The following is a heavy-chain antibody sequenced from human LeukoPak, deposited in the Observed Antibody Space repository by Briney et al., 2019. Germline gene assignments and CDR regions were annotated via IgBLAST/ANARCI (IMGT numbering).Heavy chain of an antibody. Sequence: GGSLRLSCAASGFTFSSYGMHWVRQAPGKGLEWVAVISYDGSNKYYADSVKGRFTISRDNSKNTLYLQMNSLRAEDTAVYYCAEDRRTAGIVDYWGQGTLVTVSS. D-gene: IGHD3-10*01. CDR1: GFTFSSYG. CDR2: ISYDGSNK. V-gene: IGHV3-30*18. CDR3: AEDRRTAGIVDY. J-gene: IGHJ4*02.